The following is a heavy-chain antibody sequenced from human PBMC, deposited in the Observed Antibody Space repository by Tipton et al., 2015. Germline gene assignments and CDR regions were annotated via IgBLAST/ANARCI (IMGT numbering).Heavy chain of an antibody. CDR1: GGSVSNGFYY. CDR3: ARGQDETTSGEYFTP. D-gene: IGHD2/OR15-2a*01. V-gene: IGHV4-61*01. CDR2: IFVPGST. J-gene: IGHJ1*01. Sequence: TLSLTCSVSGGSVSNGFYYWTWIRQSPGTGLEWTGYIFVPGSTNFNPSLRSRVTISMDTSRNQISLELMSVTAADTAVYYCARGQDETTSGEYFTPWGQGTLVTVSS.